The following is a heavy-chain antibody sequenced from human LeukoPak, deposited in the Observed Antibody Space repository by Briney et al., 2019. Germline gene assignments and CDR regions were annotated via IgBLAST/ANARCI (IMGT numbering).Heavy chain of an antibody. D-gene: IGHD6-19*01. V-gene: IGHV4-39*07. CDR2: INHSGST. CDR3: ARGPSRYSSGWYAHFDY. Sequence: NTSETLSLTCTVSGGSISSSSYYWGWIRQPPGKGLEWIGEINHSGSTNYNPSLKSRVTISVDTSKNQFSLKLSSVTAADTAVYYCARGPSRYSSGWYAHFDYWGQGTLVTVSS. J-gene: IGHJ4*02. CDR1: GGSISSSSYY.